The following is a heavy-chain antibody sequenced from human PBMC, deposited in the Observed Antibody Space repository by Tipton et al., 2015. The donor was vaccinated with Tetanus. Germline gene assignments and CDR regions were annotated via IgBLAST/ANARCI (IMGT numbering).Heavy chain of an antibody. D-gene: IGHD3-3*01. CDR3: ARDFRPIFGVAQPFDP. CDR1: GFTFDDYG. CDR2: ISGTGTTV. V-gene: IGHV3-48*02. Sequence: SLRLSCAASGFTFDDYGMHWVRQVPGKGLEWVSHISGTGTTVDYADSVKGRFTISRDNAKNSLYLQMNRLRDEDTAIYYCARDFRPIFGVAQPFDPWGQGTLVTVSS. J-gene: IGHJ5*02.